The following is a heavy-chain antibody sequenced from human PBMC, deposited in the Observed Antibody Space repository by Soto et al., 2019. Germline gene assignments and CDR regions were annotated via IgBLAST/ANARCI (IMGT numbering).Heavy chain of an antibody. D-gene: IGHD6-19*01. V-gene: IGHV1-69*02. J-gene: IGHJ3*02. CDR3: ASQSSGWYSGAFDI. Sequence: QVQLVQSGAEVKKPGSSVKVSCKASGGTLSSYTISWVRQAPGQGLEWMGRIIPILGIANYAQKFQGRVTITADKSTSTAYMELSSLRSEDTAVYYCASQSSGWYSGAFDIWGQGTMVTVSS. CDR1: GGTLSSYT. CDR2: IIPILGIA.